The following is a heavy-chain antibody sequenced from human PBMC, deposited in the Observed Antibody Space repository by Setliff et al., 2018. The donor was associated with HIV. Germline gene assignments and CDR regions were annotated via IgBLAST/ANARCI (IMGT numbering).Heavy chain of an antibody. Sequence: PGGSLRLSCTASGFTFGDFAVTWVRQAPGKGLEWVGFIRSKAYGRTTDYAASVKGRFTISRDDSKSIGYLQMNSLKTEDTAVYYCTSSGANYYDRSVYPGYWGQGTLVTVTS. D-gene: IGHD3-22*01. J-gene: IGHJ4*02. CDR1: GFTFGDFA. CDR2: IRSKAYGRTT. CDR3: TSSGANYYDRSVYPGY. V-gene: IGHV3-49*04.